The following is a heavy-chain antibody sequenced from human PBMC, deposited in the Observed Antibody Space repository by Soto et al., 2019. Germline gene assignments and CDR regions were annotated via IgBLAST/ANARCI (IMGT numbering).Heavy chain of an antibody. CDR2: ITSSSSTI. D-gene: IGHD6-13*01. J-gene: IGHJ5*02. CDR3: ARDNGIAGSFDP. Sequence: GGSLRLSCAASGFTFSTYSMNWARQAPGKGLEWIAYITSSSSTIFYADSVKGRFTISRDNAKNSLYLQMNSLRDEDTSVYYCARDNGIAGSFDPWGQGTLVTVSS. V-gene: IGHV3-48*02. CDR1: GFTFSTYS.